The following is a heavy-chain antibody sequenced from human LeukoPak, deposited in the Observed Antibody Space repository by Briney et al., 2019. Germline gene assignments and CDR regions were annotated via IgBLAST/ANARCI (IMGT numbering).Heavy chain of an antibody. CDR1: GFTFSSYW. J-gene: IGHJ1*01. CDR2: IKQDGSEK. V-gene: IGHV3-7*03. CDR3: ARLTLYSSSWYPAEYFQH. D-gene: IGHD6-13*01. Sequence: PGGSLRLSCAASGFTFSSYWMSWVRQAPGKGLEWVANIKQDGSEKYYVDSVKGRFTISRDNAKNSLYLQMNSLRAEDTAVYYCARLTLYSSSWYPAEYFQHWGQGTLVTVFS.